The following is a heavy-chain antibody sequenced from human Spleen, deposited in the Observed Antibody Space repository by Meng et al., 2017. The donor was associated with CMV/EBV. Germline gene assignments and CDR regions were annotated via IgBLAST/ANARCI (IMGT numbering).Heavy chain of an antibody. Sequence: SETLSLTCAVHGGSFSGYYWSWIRQPPGKGLEWIGEIIHSGSTNYNPSFKNRVTISVDTSKNQFSLKLRSVTAADTAVYYCARAFCSSASCYYYYAMDVWGQGTTVTVSS. CDR1: GGSFSGYY. CDR2: IIHSGST. CDR3: ARAFCSSASCYYYYAMDV. V-gene: IGHV4-34*12. D-gene: IGHD2-2*01. J-gene: IGHJ6*02.